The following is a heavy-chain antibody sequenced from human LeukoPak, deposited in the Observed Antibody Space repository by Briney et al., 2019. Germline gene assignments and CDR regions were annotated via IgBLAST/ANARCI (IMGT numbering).Heavy chain of an antibody. V-gene: IGHV1-69*02. CDR3: ASGVYYDSWSGSFDY. CDR2: IIPILGIA. Sequence: SVKVSCKASGGTFSSYTISWVRQAPGQGLEWMGRIIPILGIANYAQKFQGRVTITADKSTSTAYMELNSLRSEDTAVYYCASGVYYDSWSGSFDYWGQGTLVTVSS. CDR1: GGTFSSYT. D-gene: IGHD3-3*01. J-gene: IGHJ4*02.